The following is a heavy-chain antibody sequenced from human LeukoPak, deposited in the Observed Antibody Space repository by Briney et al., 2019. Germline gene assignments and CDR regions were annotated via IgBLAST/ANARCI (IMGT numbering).Heavy chain of an antibody. CDR2: IKQDGSEK. V-gene: IGHV3-7*01. CDR1: GFTFSSYW. D-gene: IGHD5-12*01. J-gene: IGHJ6*03. CDR3: ARVSSGYDYVGYYYYYYMDV. Sequence: GGSLRLSCAASGFTFSSYWMSWVRRAPGKGLEWVANIKQDGSEKYYVDSVKGRFTISRDNAKNSLYLQMNSLRAEDTAVYYCARVSSGYDYVGYYYYYYMDVWGKGTTVTVSS.